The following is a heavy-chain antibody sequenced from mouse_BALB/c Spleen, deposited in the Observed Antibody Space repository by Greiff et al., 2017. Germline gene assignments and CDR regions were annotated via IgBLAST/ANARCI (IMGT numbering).Heavy chain of an antibody. D-gene: IGHD2-2*01. V-gene: IGHV5-6-5*01. J-gene: IGHJ3*01. CDR2: ISSGGST. CDR1: GFTFSSYA. Sequence: EVKLQESGGGLVKPGGSLKLSCAASGFTFSSYAMSWVRQTPEKRLEWVASISSGGSTYYPDSVKGRFTISRDNARNILYLQMSSLRSEDTAMYYCARGLYGYDGFAYWGQGTLVTVSA. CDR3: ARGLYGYDGFAY.